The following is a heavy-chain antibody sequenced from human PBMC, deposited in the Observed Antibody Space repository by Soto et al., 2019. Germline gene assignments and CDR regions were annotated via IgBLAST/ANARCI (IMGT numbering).Heavy chain of an antibody. Sequence: ASVKVSCKASGYTFTSYGISWVRQAPGQGLEWMGWISAYNGNTNYAQKLQGRVTMTTDTSTSTAYMELRSLRSDDTAVYYCARDGGPWSSGWYSATNWFDPWGQGTLVTV. V-gene: IGHV1-18*01. J-gene: IGHJ5*02. D-gene: IGHD6-19*01. CDR1: GYTFTSYG. CDR2: ISAYNGNT. CDR3: ARDGGPWSSGWYSATNWFDP.